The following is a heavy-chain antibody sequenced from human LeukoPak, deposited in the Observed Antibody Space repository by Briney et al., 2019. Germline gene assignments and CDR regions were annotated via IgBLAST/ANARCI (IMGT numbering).Heavy chain of an antibody. V-gene: IGHV1-2*02. CDR1: GYTFTGYY. CDR2: IDPNSGGT. D-gene: IGHD2-2*01. CDR3: ASLLGYCSSTSCHDAFDI. J-gene: IGHJ3*02. Sequence: VASVKVSCKASGYTFTGYYMHWVRQAPGQGLEWMGWIDPNSGGTNYAQKFQGRVTMTRDTSISTAYMELSRLRSDDTAVYYCASLLGYCSSTSCHDAFDIWGQGTMVTVSS.